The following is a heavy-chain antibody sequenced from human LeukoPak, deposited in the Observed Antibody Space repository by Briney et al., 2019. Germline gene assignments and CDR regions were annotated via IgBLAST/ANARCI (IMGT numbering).Heavy chain of an antibody. CDR3: ARAREYYYDSSGYRY. Sequence: GGSLRLSCAASGFTFSSYELNWVRQAPGKGLEWVSYISDTGSTIYYADSVEGRFTISRDNAKNSLYLQMNSLRAEDTAVYYCARAREYYYDSSGYRYWGQGTLVTVSS. V-gene: IGHV3-48*03. CDR2: ISDTGSTI. J-gene: IGHJ4*02. D-gene: IGHD3-22*01. CDR1: GFTFSSYE.